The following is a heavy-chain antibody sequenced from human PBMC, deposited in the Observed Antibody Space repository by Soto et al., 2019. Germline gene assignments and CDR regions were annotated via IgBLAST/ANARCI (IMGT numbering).Heavy chain of an antibody. CDR3: AKEALRFCSGGTCFYFDY. V-gene: IGHV3-9*01. Sequence: GGSLRLSCAASGFTFDDYAMHWVRQAPGKGLEWVSGISWNSGSIGYADSVKGRFTISRDNAKNSLYLQMNSLRAEDTALYYCAKEALRFCSGGTCFYFDYWGQGSMVTVSS. J-gene: IGHJ4*02. CDR2: ISWNSGSI. CDR1: GFTFDDYA. D-gene: IGHD2-15*01.